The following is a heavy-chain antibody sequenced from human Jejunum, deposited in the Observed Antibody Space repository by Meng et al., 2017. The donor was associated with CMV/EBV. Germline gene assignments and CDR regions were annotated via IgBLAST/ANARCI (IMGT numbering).Heavy chain of an antibody. CDR2: IGSNINYI. J-gene: IGHJ4*02. Sequence: SLSCTASGFDFSSYSMNWVRQAPGKGLEWVSAIGSNINYIDYADSVRGRFTISRDNAKNSLYLQMNSLRGEDTAIYYCARDYSVSMGGQGTLVTVSS. V-gene: IGHV3-21*01. CDR3: ARDYSVSM. D-gene: IGHD2-15*01. CDR1: GFDFSSYS.